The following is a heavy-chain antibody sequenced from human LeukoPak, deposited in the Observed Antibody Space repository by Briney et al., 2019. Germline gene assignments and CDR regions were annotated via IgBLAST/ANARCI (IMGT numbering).Heavy chain of an antibody. CDR3: VRGPYGASISKWFDP. D-gene: IGHD4/OR15-4a*01. V-gene: IGHV4-59*01. CDR1: RGSISGYS. Sequence: SETLSLTCTVSRGSISGYSWSWIQQSPGGGLEWIGYIYYSGDTAYNPSLRSRVTMSVDTSKNQFSLQLRSMNTADTAVYYCVRGPYGASISKWFDPWGQGTQVIVSP. CDR2: IYYSGDT. J-gene: IGHJ5*02.